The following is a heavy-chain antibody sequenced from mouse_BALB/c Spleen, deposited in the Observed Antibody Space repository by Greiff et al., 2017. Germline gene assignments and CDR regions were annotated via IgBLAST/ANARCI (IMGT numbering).Heavy chain of an antibody. D-gene: IGHD2-3*01. Sequence: EVQRVESGGGLVKPGGSLKLSCAASGFTFSSYAMSWVRQTPEKRLEWVATISSGGSYTYYPDSVKGRFTISRDNAKNTLYLQMSSLRSEDTAMYYCARHWGVDGYFPLDYWGQGTTLTVSS. J-gene: IGHJ2*01. V-gene: IGHV5-9-3*01. CDR2: ISSGGSYT. CDR1: GFTFSSYA. CDR3: ARHWGVDGYFPLDY.